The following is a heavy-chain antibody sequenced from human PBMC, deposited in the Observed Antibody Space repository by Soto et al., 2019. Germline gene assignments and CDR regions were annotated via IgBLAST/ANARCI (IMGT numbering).Heavy chain of an antibody. CDR1: GYTFTGYY. J-gene: IGHJ5*02. D-gene: IGHD2-15*01. Sequence: ASVKVSCKASGYTFTGYYMHWVRQAPGQGLEWMGWINHNSGGTNYAQKFQGRVTMTRDTSISTAYMELSRLRSDDTAVYYCARDRRVVAATQGGWFDPWGQGALVTVSS. V-gene: IGHV1-2*02. CDR2: INHNSGGT. CDR3: ARDRRVVAATQGGWFDP.